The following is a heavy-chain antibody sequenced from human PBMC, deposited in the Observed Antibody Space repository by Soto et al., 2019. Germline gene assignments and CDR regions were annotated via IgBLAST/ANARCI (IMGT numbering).Heavy chain of an antibody. V-gene: IGHV3-7*01. J-gene: IGHJ5*02. Sequence: PRGSLILSCASSGFTFSIYWMGWVRQAPGKGLEWVANIKQDGSEKYYVDSVKGRFTISRDNAKNSLYLQMNSLRAEDTAVYYCARRKWFDPWGQGTLVTVSS. CDR3: ARRKWFDP. CDR1: GFTFSIYW. CDR2: IKQDGSEK.